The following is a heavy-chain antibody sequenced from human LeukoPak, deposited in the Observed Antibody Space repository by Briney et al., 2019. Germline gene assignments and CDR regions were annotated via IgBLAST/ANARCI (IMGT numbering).Heavy chain of an antibody. D-gene: IGHD4-17*01. CDR2: INPNSGGT. CDR3: ARDFTNSDYGDYIFDY. CDR1: GYTFTGYY. J-gene: IGHJ4*02. Sequence: ASVKVSCKASGYTFTGYYMHWVRQAPGQGLEWMGRINPNSGGTNYAQKFQGRFTMTRDTSISTAYMELSRLRSDDAAVYYCARDFTNSDYGDYIFDYWGQGTLVTVSS. V-gene: IGHV1-2*06.